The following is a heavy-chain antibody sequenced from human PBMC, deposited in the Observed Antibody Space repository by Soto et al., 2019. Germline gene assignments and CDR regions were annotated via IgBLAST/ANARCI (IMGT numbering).Heavy chain of an antibody. CDR2: IYWNDDK. J-gene: IGHJ3*02. D-gene: IGHD3-9*01. V-gene: IGHV2-5*04. Sequence: QITLKESGPTLVQPTQTLTLSCTFSGFLLSTKGVGVGWVRQPPGKAPEWLAHIYWNDDKRYSPSLKSRLIITKDTSKKEVVLTVTMMVPVDTGTYYCVRTGVYDVLTGTFDIWGQGTIVIVSS. CDR3: VRTGVYDVLTGTFDI. CDR1: GFLLSTKGVG.